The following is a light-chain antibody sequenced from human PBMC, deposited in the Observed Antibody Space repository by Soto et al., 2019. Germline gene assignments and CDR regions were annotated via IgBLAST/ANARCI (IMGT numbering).Light chain of an antibody. CDR3: QSYDSRLSGYV. CDR1: SSNIGNNA. Sequence: QSVLTQPPSVSEAPRQRVTISCSGSSSNIGNNAVNWYQQLPGKAPKLLIYYDDLLPSGVSDRFSGSKSGTSASLAISGLQSEDEADYFCQSYDSRLSGYVFGGGTKVTVL. CDR2: YDD. J-gene: IGLJ3*02. V-gene: IGLV1-36*01.